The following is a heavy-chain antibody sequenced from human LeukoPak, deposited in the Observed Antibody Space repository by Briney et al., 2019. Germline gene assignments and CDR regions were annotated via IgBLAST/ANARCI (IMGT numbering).Heavy chain of an antibody. Sequence: PGGSLRLSCAASGFTLSSYAMSWVRQAPGRGLEWVSVISGSGGSTYYADSVKGRFTISRDNSKNTLYVQMNSLRAEDTAVYYCAKGPQVGSGYHPDYWGQGTLATVPS. D-gene: IGHD3-22*01. CDR1: GFTLSSYA. V-gene: IGHV3-23*01. CDR2: ISGSGGST. J-gene: IGHJ4*02. CDR3: AKGPQVGSGYHPDY.